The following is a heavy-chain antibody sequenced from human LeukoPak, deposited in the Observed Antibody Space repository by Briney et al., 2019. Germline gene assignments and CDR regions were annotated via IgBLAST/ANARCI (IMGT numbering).Heavy chain of an antibody. J-gene: IGHJ2*01. V-gene: IGHV1-46*01. CDR1: GYTFTSYY. CDR2: INPSGGST. Sequence: ASVKVSCKASGYTFTSYYMHWVRQGPGQGLEWMGIINPSGGSTSYAQKFQGRVTMTRDTSTNTVYMELSSLRSEDTAVFYCVRGASSIAALNPFWYFDLWGRGTLVTVSS. CDR3: VRGASSIAALNPFWYFDL. D-gene: IGHD6-6*01.